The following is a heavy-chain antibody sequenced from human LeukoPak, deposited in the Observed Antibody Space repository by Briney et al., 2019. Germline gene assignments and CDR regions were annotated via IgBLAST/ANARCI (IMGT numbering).Heavy chain of an antibody. CDR3: AKDVRVSSFCALDV. D-gene: IGHD2/OR15-2a*01. V-gene: IGHV3-9*01. CDR1: DFSFGDHA. J-gene: IGHJ3*01. CDR2: ISWDSGNK. Sequence: PGGSLRLSCAASDFSFGDHAMHWVRQVPGKGLEWVAGISWDSGNKNYADSARGRFIISRDNDKNFLYLQMNSLRPEDTALYYCAKDVRVSSFCALDVWGQGTMVTVTS.